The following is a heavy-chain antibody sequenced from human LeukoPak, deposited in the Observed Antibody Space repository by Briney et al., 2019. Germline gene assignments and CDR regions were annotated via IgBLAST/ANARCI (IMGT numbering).Heavy chain of an antibody. J-gene: IGHJ4*02. CDR2: ISSSSSYI. CDR3: ARDVRGVMID. Sequence: GGSLRLSCAASGFTVSSNYMSWVRQAPGKGLEWVSSISSSSSYIYYADSVKGRFTISRDNAKNSLWLQMNSLRAEDTAVYYCARDVRGVMIDWGQGTLVTVSS. CDR1: GFTVSSNY. D-gene: IGHD3-10*01. V-gene: IGHV3-21*04.